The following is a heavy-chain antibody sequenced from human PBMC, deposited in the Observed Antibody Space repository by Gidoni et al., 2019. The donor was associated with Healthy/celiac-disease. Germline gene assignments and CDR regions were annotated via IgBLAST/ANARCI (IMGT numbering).Heavy chain of an antibody. D-gene: IGHD1-26*01. CDR3: ARVYSGSYYPPLFGHYYGMDV. V-gene: IGHV4-59*01. Sequence: QVQLQESGPGLVKPSETLSLTCTVSGGSISSYYWSWIRQPPGKGLEWLGYIYYSGSTNYNPSLKSRVTISVDTSKNQFSLKLSSVTAADTAVYYCARVYSGSYYPPLFGHYYGMDVWGQGTTVTVSS. J-gene: IGHJ6*02. CDR1: GGSISSYY. CDR2: IYYSGST.